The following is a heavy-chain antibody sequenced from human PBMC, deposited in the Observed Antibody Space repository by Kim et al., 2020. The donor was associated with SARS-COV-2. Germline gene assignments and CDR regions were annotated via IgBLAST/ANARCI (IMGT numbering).Heavy chain of an antibody. CDR3: AREAARIAVAGRDAFDI. J-gene: IGHJ3*02. CDR2: INPNSGGT. CDR1: GYTFTGYY. D-gene: IGHD6-19*01. V-gene: IGHV1-2*02. Sequence: ASVKVSCKASGYTFTGYYMHWVRQAPGQGLEWMGWINPNSGGTNYAQKFQGRVTMTRDTSISTAYMELSRLRSDDTAVYYCAREAARIAVAGRDAFDIWGQGTMVTVSS.